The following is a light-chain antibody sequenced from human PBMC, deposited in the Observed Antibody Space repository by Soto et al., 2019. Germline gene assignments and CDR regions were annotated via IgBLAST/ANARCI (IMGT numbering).Light chain of an antibody. J-gene: IGKJ4*01. CDR3: HQYDSSPLT. CDR1: QSVSSSY. V-gene: IGKV3-20*01. CDR2: GAS. Sequence: EIVLTQSPGTLSLSPGERATLSCRASQSVSSSYLAWYQQKPGQAPRLLIYGASSRATGIPDRFSGSGSGTDLTLTISRLGPEDFAVYYCHQYDSSPLTFGGGTKVEIK.